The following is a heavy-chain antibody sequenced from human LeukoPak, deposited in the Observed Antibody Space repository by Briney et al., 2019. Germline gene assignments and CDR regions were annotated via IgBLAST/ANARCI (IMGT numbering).Heavy chain of an antibody. Sequence: SETLSLTCAVYGGFFSGYYWSWIRQPPGKGLEWIGEINHSGSTNYNPSLKSRVTISVDTSKNQFSLKLSSVTAADTAVYYCARGRGSLLWFGELGYYFDYWGQGTLVTVSS. V-gene: IGHV4-34*01. J-gene: IGHJ4*02. CDR3: ARGRGSLLWFGELGYYFDY. CDR2: INHSGST. D-gene: IGHD3-10*01. CDR1: GGFFSGYY.